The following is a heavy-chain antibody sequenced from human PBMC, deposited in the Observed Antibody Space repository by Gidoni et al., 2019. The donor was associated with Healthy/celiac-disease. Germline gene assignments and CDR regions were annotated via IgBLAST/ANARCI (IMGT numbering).Heavy chain of an antibody. V-gene: IGHV3-11*01. CDR3: ARAPYGDDYGGPTEGFDY. D-gene: IGHD4-17*01. J-gene: IGHJ4*02. CDR2: LSSSRSTI. Sequence: QVKLVESGGGVVKPGGSLRRSWAASGLTFSDYYRSWIRQAPGKGLAWVSCLSSSRSTIYYAASVTGRFTISRDNAKTSLYLQLNSLRAEDTAVYYCARAPYGDDYGGPTEGFDYWGQGTLVTVSS. CDR1: GLTFSDYY.